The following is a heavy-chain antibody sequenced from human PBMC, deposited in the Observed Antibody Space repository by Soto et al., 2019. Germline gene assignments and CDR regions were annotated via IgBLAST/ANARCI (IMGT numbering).Heavy chain of an antibody. J-gene: IGHJ4*02. D-gene: IGHD5-12*01. CDR3: TRHRGYSSGYWGQDF. V-gene: IGHV1-69*01. CDR1: GGAFGSYA. CDR2: IIPMFDTT. Sequence: QVQLVQSGAEVKKPGSSVKVSCKASGGAFGSYAINWVRQAPGPGLEWMGGIIPMFDTTNYAQRFQGRVTVTADESTSTVYLELTRLRSEDTAMYYCTRHRGYSSGYWGQDFWGQGTLVTVSS.